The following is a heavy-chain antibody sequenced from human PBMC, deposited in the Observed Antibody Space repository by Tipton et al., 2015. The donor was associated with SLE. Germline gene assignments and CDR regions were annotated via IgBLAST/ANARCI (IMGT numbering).Heavy chain of an antibody. CDR1: GGTFSSYA. J-gene: IGHJ5*02. D-gene: IGHD6-19*01. CDR3: ARESRIAVAGTGWFDP. CDR2: IXXIFGTA. V-gene: IGHV1-69*13. Sequence: QLVQSGPEVKKPGSSVKVSCKASGGTFSSYAISWVRQXXXXXXXXXXRIXXIFGTANYAQKFQXXXTITADESTSTAYMELSSLRSEXTAVYYCARESRIAVAGTGWFDPWGQGTLVTVSS.